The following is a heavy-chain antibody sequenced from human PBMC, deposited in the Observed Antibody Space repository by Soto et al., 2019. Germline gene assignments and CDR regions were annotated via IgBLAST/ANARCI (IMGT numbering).Heavy chain of an antibody. CDR3: ARDPPYTSSWSYFDY. CDR2: ITSTGSYI. J-gene: IGHJ4*02. V-gene: IGHV3-21*01. CDR1: GFTFDDNA. Sequence: GGSLRLSCAVSGFTFDDNAMHWVRQAPGKGLEWLSSITSTGSYIYYADSVKGRFTISRDNAGSSLFLQMNSLRAEDTAMYYCARDPPYTSSWSYFDYWGQGTLVTVSS. D-gene: IGHD6-13*01.